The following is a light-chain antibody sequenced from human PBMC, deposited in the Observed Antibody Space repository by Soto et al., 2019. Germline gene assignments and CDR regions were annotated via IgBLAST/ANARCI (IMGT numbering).Light chain of an antibody. J-gene: IGKJ2*01. Sequence: EIVLTQSPGTLSLSPGERATLSCRASQSVSSSYLAWYQQKPGQAPRLLIYGASSRATGIPDRFSGSGSGTDFTLTISRLEPEDFAVYYCQQYGNDRYTFGQGTKLEIK. CDR3: QQYGNDRYT. CDR2: GAS. V-gene: IGKV3-20*01. CDR1: QSVSSSY.